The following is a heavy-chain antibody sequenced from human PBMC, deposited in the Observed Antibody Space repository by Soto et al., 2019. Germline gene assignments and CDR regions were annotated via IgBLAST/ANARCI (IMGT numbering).Heavy chain of an antibody. D-gene: IGHD7-27*01. V-gene: IGHV3-23*01. CDR3: AKSLTASNFRLDV. CDR1: GFTFNSYF. CDR2: ISGGGGAK. J-gene: IGHJ6*02. Sequence: LRLSCTASGFTFNSYFMSWVRQAPGEGLEWISAISGGGGAKYYSDSVKGRFTISRDNSNNTLYLQMNSLRADDTAVYYCAKSLTASNFRLDVWGHGTRVTVSS.